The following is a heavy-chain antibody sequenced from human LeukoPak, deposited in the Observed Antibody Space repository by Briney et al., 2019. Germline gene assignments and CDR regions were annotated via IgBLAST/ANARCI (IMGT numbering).Heavy chain of an antibody. Sequence: GGCPKLPCSASGFTFCSYAMHWGRQAPGKGLEWGGVIAYDGSNKYSADSVMGRFTNSRDNSNNPLYLQMNSLRAEDTAVYYCARDAQQLGYFDYWGQGTLVTVSS. CDR2: IAYDGSNK. D-gene: IGHD6-13*01. CDR3: ARDAQQLGYFDY. V-gene: IGHV3-30-3*01. CDR1: GFTFCSYA. J-gene: IGHJ4*02.